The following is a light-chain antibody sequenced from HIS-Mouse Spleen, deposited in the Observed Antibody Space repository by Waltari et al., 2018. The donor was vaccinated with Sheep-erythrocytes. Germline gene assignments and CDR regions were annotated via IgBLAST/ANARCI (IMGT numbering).Light chain of an antibody. Sequence: QSALTQPVSVSGSPGQSITISCTGTSRDVGSSNLVSWYQQHPGKAPKLMIYEGSKRPSGVSNRFSGSKSGNTASLTISGLQAEDEADYYCCSYAGSSTPWVFGGGTKLTVL. CDR1: SRDVGSSNL. CDR3: CSYAGSSTPWV. V-gene: IGLV2-23*01. J-gene: IGLJ3*02. CDR2: EGS.